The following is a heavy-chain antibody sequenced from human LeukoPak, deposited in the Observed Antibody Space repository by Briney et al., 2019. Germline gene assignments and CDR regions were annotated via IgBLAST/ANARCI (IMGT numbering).Heavy chain of an antibody. V-gene: IGHV1-46*01. CDR1: GYTFTGYY. CDR3: ARVDNWNYDFDY. CDR2: INPSGGST. J-gene: IGHJ4*02. D-gene: IGHD1-20*01. Sequence: ASVKVSCKASGYTFTGYYMHWVRQAPGQGLEWMGIINPSGGSTSYAQKFQGRVTMTRDTSTSTAYMELRSLRSDDTAVYYCARVDNWNYDFDYWGQGTLVTVSS.